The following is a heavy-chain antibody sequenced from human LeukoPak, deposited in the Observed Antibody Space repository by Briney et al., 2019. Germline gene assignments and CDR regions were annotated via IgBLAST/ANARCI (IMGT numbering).Heavy chain of an antibody. Sequence: GAPVKVSCKGSGYPFSSYSITWVRQAPGQGLEWVGWISAYNGQPQYGQNVQGRVTMTTETSTTTAYLELRNLTSDDTAVYFCASGAYYPFDFWGQGTLVTVSS. V-gene: IGHV1-18*01. CDR2: ISAYNGQP. CDR3: ASGAYYPFDF. CDR1: GYPFSSYS. D-gene: IGHD1-26*01. J-gene: IGHJ4*02.